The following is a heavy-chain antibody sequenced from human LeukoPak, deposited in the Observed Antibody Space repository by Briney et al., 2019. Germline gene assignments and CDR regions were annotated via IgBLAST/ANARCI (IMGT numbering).Heavy chain of an antibody. D-gene: IGHD3-16*01. Sequence: GGSLRLSCAASGFTFSNFAMHWVRQAPGKGLEWVAVISYDGDNEYYADSVKGQFTISRDNSKDRLYLQMNSLRPEDTAMYYCARVRGGRSWYYYGMDAWGRGTTVTVSS. CDR1: GFTFSNFA. CDR2: ISYDGDNE. V-gene: IGHV3-30-3*01. CDR3: ARVRGGRSWYYYGMDA. J-gene: IGHJ6*02.